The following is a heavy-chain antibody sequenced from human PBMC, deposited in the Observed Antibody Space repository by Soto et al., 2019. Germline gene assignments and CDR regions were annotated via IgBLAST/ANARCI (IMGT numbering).Heavy chain of an antibody. CDR3: ARGGYSYGYFGSYYFDY. CDR1: GGSISSSNW. CDR2: IYHSGST. Sequence: SETLSLTCAVSGGSISSSNWWSWVRQPPGKGLEWIGEIYHSGSTNYNPSLKSRVTISVDKSKNQFSLKLSSVTAADTAVYYCARGGYSYGYFGSYYFDYWGQGTLVTVS. J-gene: IGHJ4*02. V-gene: IGHV4-4*02. D-gene: IGHD5-18*01.